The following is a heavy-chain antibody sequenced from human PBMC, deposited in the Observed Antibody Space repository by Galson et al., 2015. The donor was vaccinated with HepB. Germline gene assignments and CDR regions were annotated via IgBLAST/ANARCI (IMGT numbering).Heavy chain of an antibody. CDR3: VKDRRYSYGPGDC. V-gene: IGHV3-64D*06. CDR2: ISSNGGST. CDR1: GFTFSSYA. Sequence: SLRLSCAASGFTFSSYAMHWVRQAPGKGLEYVSAISSNGGSTYYADSVKGRFTISRDNSKNTLYLQMSSLRAEDTAVYYCVKDRRYSYGPGDCWGQGTLVTVSS. J-gene: IGHJ4*02. D-gene: IGHD5-18*01.